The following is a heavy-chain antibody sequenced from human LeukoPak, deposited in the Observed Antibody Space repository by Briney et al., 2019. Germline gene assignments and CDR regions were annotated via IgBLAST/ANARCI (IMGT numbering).Heavy chain of an antibody. CDR3: VRGDFDF. CDR1: GFTFTTYW. J-gene: IGHJ4*02. CDR2: LNHYGGDK. Sequence: PGGSLRLSCATSGFTFTTYWMSWVRQASGKGLEWVATLNHYGGDKYYVDSVKGRFTISRDNAKSSLYLQMNSLRAEDTAVYYCVRGDFDFWGQGTLVTVSS. V-gene: IGHV3-7*04.